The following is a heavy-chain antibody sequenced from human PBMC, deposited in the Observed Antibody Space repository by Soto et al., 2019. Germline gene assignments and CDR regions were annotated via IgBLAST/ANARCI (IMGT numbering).Heavy chain of an antibody. CDR1: GGSIDSGAFS. J-gene: IGHJ4*02. CDR3: ARIHWAQSSLDY. V-gene: IGHV4-30-2*01. CDR2: VTHSGTA. D-gene: IGHD6-19*01. Sequence: PSETLSLTCAVSGGSIDSGAFSLSWIRQPPGKGLEWIGCVTHSGTAYSIPSLNGRLTLSVDSSQTQFSLKLTSVTAADSAFYYCARIHWAQSSLDYWGRGXLVTVSS.